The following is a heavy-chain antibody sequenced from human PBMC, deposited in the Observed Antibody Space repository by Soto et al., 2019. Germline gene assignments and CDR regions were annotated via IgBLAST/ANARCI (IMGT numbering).Heavy chain of an antibody. CDR1: GFTFSNAW. J-gene: IGHJ4*02. D-gene: IGHD3-9*01. CDR2: IKSKTDGGTT. Sequence: GGSLRLSCAASGFTFSNAWMSWVRQAPGKGLEWVGRIKSKTDGGTTDYAAPVKGRFTISRDDSKNTLYLQMNSLKTEDTAVYYCTTDPMLDYDILTGYYTRRLYYFDYWGQGTLVTVSS. CDR3: TTDPMLDYDILTGYYTRRLYYFDY. V-gene: IGHV3-15*01.